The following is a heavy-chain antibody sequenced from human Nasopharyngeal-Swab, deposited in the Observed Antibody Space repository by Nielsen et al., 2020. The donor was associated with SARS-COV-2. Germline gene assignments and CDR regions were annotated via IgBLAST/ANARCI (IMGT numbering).Heavy chain of an antibody. D-gene: IGHD3-9*01. CDR2: IYYSGST. CDR3: ARLDWLLKREAFADY. J-gene: IGHJ4*02. Sequence: SETLSLTCTVSGGSISSSSYYWGWIRQPPGKGLEWIGSIYYSGSTYYNPSLKSRVTISEDTSKNQFSLKLSSVTAADTAVYYCARLDWLLKREAFADYWGQGTLVTVSS. V-gene: IGHV4-39*01. CDR1: GGSISSSSYY.